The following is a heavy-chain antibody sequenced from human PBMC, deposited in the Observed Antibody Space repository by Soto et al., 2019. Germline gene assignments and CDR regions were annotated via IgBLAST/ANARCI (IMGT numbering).Heavy chain of an antibody. CDR3: TTEAIMITFGGDYYYGMDV. CDR2: IKSKTDGGTT. CDR1: GFTFSNAW. J-gene: IGHJ6*02. V-gene: IGHV3-15*07. Sequence: GGSLRLSCAASGFTFSNAWMNWVRQAPGKGLEWVGRIKSKTDGGTTDYAAPVKGRFTISRDDSKNTLYLQMNSLKTEDTAVYYCTTEAIMITFGGDYYYGMDVWGQGTTVTVSS. D-gene: IGHD3-16*01.